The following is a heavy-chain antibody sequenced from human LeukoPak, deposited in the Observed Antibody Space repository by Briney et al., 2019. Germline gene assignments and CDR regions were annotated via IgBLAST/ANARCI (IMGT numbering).Heavy chain of an antibody. CDR3: ARGARYCSSISCFID. D-gene: IGHD2-2*01. CDR1: GFTFEDYG. V-gene: IGHV3-21*01. J-gene: IGHJ4*02. CDR2: ISSSSSYI. Sequence: GSLRLSCAASGFTFEDYGMTWVRQAPGKGLEWVSSISSSSSYIHYADSVKGRFTISRDNAKNSLYLQMNSLRADDTAVYYCARGARYCSSISCFIDWGQGTLVTVSS.